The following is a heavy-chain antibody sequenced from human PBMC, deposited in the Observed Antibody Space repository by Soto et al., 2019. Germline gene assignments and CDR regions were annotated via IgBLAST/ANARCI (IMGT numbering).Heavy chain of an antibody. CDR3: ARGRRRIVATMVYYYYYMDV. D-gene: IGHD5-12*01. Sequence: ASVKVSCKASGYTFTSYDINWVRQATGQGLEWMGWMNPNSGNTGYAQKFQGRVTMTRNTSISTAYMELSSLRSEDTAVYYCARGRRRIVATMVYYYYYMDVWGKGTTVTVSS. CDR2: MNPNSGNT. CDR1: GYTFTSYD. V-gene: IGHV1-8*01. J-gene: IGHJ6*03.